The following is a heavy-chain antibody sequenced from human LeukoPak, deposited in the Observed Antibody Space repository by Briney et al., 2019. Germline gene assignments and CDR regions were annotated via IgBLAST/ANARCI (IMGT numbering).Heavy chain of an antibody. CDR1: GGSISSGGYY. CDR2: IYYSGST. Sequence: SETLSLTCTVSGGSISSGGYYWSWIRQPPGKGLEWIGYIYYSGSTNYNPSLKSRVTISVDTSKNQFSLKLSSVTAADTAVYYCARDDWNYGSSMDVWGQGTTVTVSS. D-gene: IGHD1-7*01. J-gene: IGHJ6*02. V-gene: IGHV4-61*08. CDR3: ARDDWNYGSSMDV.